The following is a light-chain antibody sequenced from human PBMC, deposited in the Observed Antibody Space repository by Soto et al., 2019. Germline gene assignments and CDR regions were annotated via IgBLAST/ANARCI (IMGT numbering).Light chain of an antibody. CDR3: SSYTSSSTLV. Sequence: QSALTQPASVSGSPGQSITISCTGTSSDVGGYNYVSWYQQHPGKAPKLMIYEVSNRPSGVSNRFSGSKSGNTASLTISGXQAEXEADYYCSSYTSSSTLVFGTGTQLTVL. V-gene: IGLV2-14*01. CDR1: SSDVGGYNY. J-gene: IGLJ1*01. CDR2: EVS.